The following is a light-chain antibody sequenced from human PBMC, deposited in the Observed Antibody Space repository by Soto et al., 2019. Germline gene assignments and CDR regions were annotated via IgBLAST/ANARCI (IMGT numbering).Light chain of an antibody. CDR3: NSYTSSSTYI. CDR2: EVS. V-gene: IGLV2-14*01. Sequence: QSALTQPASVSGSPGQSITISCTGTSSDVDGYNYVSWYQQHPGKAPKLMIYEVSNWPSGVSNRFSGSKSGNTASLTISGLQAEDEADYYCNSYTSSSTYIFGTGTKLTVL. J-gene: IGLJ1*01. CDR1: SSDVDGYNY.